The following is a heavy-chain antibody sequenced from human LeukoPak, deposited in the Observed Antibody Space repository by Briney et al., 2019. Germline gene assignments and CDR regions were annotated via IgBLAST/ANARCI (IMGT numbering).Heavy chain of an antibody. CDR1: GFTFSSHA. CDR3: ASDGRYCSSTSCYTGEYYYYYYMDV. Sequence: GGSLRLSCAASGFTFSSHAMSWVRQAPGKGLEWLSSISTRGESTYYADSVKGRFTISRQNSKNTLYLQMNSLRAEDTAVYYCASDGRYCSSTSCYTGEYYYYYYMDVWGKGTTVTVSS. CDR2: ISTRGEST. D-gene: IGHD2-2*02. J-gene: IGHJ6*03. V-gene: IGHV3-23*01.